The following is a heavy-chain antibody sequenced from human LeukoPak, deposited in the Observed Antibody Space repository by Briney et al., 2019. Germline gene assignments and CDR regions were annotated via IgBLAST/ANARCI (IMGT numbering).Heavy chain of an antibody. V-gene: IGHV1-69*04. D-gene: IGHD2-15*01. Sequence: GSSVKVSCKASGGTFSSYAISWVRQAPGQGLEWMGRIIPIFGIANYAQKFQGRVTITADKSTSTAYMELSSLRSEDTAVYHCARAGYCSGGSCFALDYWGQGTLVTVSS. CDR3: ARAGYCSGGSCFALDY. CDR1: GGTFSSYA. J-gene: IGHJ4*02. CDR2: IIPIFGIA.